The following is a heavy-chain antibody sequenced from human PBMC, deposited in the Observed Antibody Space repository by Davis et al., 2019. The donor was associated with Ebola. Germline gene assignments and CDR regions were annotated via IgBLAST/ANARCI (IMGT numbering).Heavy chain of an antibody. D-gene: IGHD3-3*01. CDR2: IYYSGST. CDR1: GGSISSSSYY. CDR3: ARVNTIFGVAVDY. V-gene: IGHV4-39*01. Sequence: PSETLSLTCTVSGGSISSSSYYWGWIRQPPGKGLEWIGSIYYSGSTYYNPSLKSRVTISVDTSKNQFSLKLSSVTAADTAVYYCARVNTIFGVAVDYWGQGTLVTVSS. J-gene: IGHJ4*02.